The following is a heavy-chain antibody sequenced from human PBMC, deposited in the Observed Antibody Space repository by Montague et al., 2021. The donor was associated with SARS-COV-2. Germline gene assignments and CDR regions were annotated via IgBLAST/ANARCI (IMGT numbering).Heavy chain of an antibody. J-gene: IGHJ6*02. Sequence: SETLSLTCAVYGGSLSGYYWSWIRQPPGEGLEWIAEISHSGSTSYNPSLKSRVTISVDTSKNQYSLKLSSATAADTAVHYCARVPYLLLSVPRYYGMDVWGQGTTVTVSS. CDR3: ARVPYLLLSVPRYYGMDV. CDR2: ISHSGST. CDR1: GGSLSGYY. V-gene: IGHV4-34*01. D-gene: IGHD2-2*01.